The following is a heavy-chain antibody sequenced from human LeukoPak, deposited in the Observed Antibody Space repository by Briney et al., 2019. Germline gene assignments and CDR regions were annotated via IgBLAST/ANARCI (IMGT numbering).Heavy chain of an antibody. D-gene: IGHD4-17*01. J-gene: IGHJ6*03. CDR2: IYRSGST. Sequence: SETLSLTCSGSNYSISNSLYWGWLRQPPGKGLEWIGSIYRSGSTFYNPSLKSRVTISLDTSKDQFSLKLSSVTAADTAVYFCARGTYGYYMDVWGKGTTVTVSS. V-gene: IGHV4-38-2*02. CDR1: NYSISNSLY. CDR3: ARGTYGYYMDV.